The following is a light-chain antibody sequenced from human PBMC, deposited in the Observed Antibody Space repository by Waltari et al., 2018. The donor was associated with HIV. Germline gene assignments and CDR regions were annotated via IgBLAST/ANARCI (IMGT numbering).Light chain of an antibody. CDR1: QLGDKF. Sequence: SYELTQPPSVSVSPGQTASITCSGDQLGDKFACWYQQKPVKSPVVVVYQDTRRPSGIPERFSGSNAGNTATLTISGTQAMDEADYYCQAWDSSTAVFGGGTKLTVL. CDR2: QDT. V-gene: IGLV3-1*01. CDR3: QAWDSSTAV. J-gene: IGLJ2*01.